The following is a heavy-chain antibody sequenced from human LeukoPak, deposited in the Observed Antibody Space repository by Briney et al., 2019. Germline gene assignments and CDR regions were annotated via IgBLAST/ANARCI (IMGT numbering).Heavy chain of an antibody. CDR2: IRRRANSYTT. J-gene: IGHJ3*02. Sequence: GGSLRLSCAASGFTFSDYVLDWVRQAPGKGLEWVGRIRRRANSYTTEYAASVKDRFIISRDDSKNSLYLHMNSLKTEDTAVYHCTRDGGENGKTAFDIWGQGTLVTVSA. CDR1: GFTFSDYV. V-gene: IGHV3-72*01. CDR3: TRDGGENGKTAFDI. D-gene: IGHD3-16*01.